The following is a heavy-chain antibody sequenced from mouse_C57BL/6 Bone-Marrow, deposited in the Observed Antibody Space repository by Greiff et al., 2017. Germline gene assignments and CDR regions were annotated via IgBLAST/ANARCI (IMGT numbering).Heavy chain of an antibody. V-gene: IGHV1-9*01. Sequence: QVQLQQSGAELMKPGASVKLSCKATGYTFTGYWIEWVKQRPGHGLEWIGEILPGSGSTNYNEKFKGKATFTADTSSNTAYMQLSSLTTEDSAISYCARTFYYGSSYDYAMDYWGQGTSVTVSS. CDR1: GYTFTGYW. J-gene: IGHJ4*01. CDR2: ILPGSGST. D-gene: IGHD1-1*01. CDR3: ARTFYYGSSYDYAMDY.